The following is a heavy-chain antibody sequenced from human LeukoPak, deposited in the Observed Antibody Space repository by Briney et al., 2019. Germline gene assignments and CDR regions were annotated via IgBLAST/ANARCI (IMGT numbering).Heavy chain of an antibody. CDR1: GYTFTGYY. V-gene: IGHV1-2*02. D-gene: IGHD3-22*01. CDR3: ASPDSSGYYYDY. Sequence: ASVKVSCKASGYTFTGYYMHWVRQAPGQGLEWMGWINPNNGGTNYAQKFQGRVTMTRDTSISTAYMELSRLRSDDTAVYYCASPDSSGYYYDYWGQGTLVTVSS. J-gene: IGHJ4*02. CDR2: INPNNGGT.